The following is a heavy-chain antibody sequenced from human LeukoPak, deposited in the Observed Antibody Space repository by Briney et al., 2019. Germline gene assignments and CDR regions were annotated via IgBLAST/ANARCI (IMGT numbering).Heavy chain of an antibody. D-gene: IGHD3-9*01. CDR1: GGSFSGYY. Sequence: SETLSLTCAVYGGSFSGYYWSWIRQPPGKGLEWNGEINHSGSTNYNPSLKSRVTISVDTSKNQFSLKLSSVTAADTAVYYCAGGRSTYYDILTGCLFDYWGQGTLVTVSS. CDR2: INHSGST. V-gene: IGHV4-34*01. J-gene: IGHJ4*02. CDR3: AGGRSTYYDILTGCLFDY.